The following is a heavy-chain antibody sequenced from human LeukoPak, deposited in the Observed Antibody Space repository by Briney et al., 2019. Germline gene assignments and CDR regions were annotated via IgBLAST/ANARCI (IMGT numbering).Heavy chain of an antibody. CDR2: IYADGNT. J-gene: IGHJ4*02. CDR3: AKAHVDSSGPDY. V-gene: IGHV3-53*05. Sequence: GGSLRLSCAASGFIVNTNYMTWVRQAPGRGLEWVSFIYADGNTYYADSVKGRFTISRDNSKNTLYLQMNSLRAEDTAVYYCAKAHVDSSGPDYWGQGTLVTVSS. CDR1: GFIVNTNY. D-gene: IGHD3-22*01.